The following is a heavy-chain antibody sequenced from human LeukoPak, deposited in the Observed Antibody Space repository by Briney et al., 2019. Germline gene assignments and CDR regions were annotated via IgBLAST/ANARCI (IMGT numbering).Heavy chain of an antibody. CDR2: ISSSSSYI. V-gene: IGHV3-21*01. J-gene: IGHJ2*01. CDR3: ARVDDSSGYNRYFDL. D-gene: IGHD3-22*01. Sequence: GGSLRLSCAASGFTFSSYSMNWVRQAPGKGLEWVSSISSSSSYIYYADSVKGRFTISRDNAKNSLYLQMNSLRAEDTAVYYCARVDDSSGYNRYFDLWGRGTLVTVSS. CDR1: GFTFSSYS.